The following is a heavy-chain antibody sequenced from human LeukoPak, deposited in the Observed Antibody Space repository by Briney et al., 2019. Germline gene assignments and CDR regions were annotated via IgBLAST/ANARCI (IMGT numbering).Heavy chain of an antibody. J-gene: IGHJ6*03. D-gene: IGHD3-10*01. Sequence: ASVKVSCKASGYTFSNYGISWVRQAPGQGLEWMGWINTYNAKTIYAQKFQGRVTVTTDTSTSTAYMELRSLRSDDTAVYYCARVEKYYYGSGSYLDYMDVWGKGTTVTISS. CDR2: INTYNAKT. CDR3: ARVEKYYYGSGSYLDYMDV. CDR1: GYTFSNYG. V-gene: IGHV1-18*01.